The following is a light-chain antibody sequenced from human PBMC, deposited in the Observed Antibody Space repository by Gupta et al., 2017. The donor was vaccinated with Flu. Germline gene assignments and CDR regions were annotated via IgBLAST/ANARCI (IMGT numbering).Light chain of an antibody. J-gene: IGKJ3*01. Sequence: EIVLTQSPGTLSLSPGERATLSCRASQSVSSSFLAWYQQKPGQAPSLLIYGASSRATGIPDRFSGSGSGTDFTLTISRLEPEDFAVYYCQQYGSSPNTFGPGTKVHI. V-gene: IGKV3-20*01. CDR2: GAS. CDR3: QQYGSSPNT. CDR1: QSVSSSF.